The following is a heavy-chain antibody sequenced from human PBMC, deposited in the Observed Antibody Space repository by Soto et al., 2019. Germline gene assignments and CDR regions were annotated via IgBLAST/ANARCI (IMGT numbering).Heavy chain of an antibody. Sequence: SETLSLTCTVSGGSISSSSYYWGWIRQPPGKGLEWIGSIYYSGSTYYNPSLKSRVTISVDTSKNQFSLKLSSVTAADTAVYYCASLSYNWEGEYYYYYMDVWGKGTTVTVSS. D-gene: IGHD1-20*01. CDR2: IYYSGST. CDR3: ASLSYNWEGEYYYYYMDV. J-gene: IGHJ6*03. V-gene: IGHV4-39*01. CDR1: GGSISSSSYY.